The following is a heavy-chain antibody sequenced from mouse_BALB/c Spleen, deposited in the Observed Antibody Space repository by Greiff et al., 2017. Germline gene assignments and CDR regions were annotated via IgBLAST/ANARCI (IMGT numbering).Heavy chain of an antibody. CDR1: GFTFSSYG. CDR3: ASYDSYYYAMDY. CDR2: INSNGGST. D-gene: IGHD2-4*01. V-gene: IGHV5-6-3*01. Sequence: DVHLVESGGGLVQPGGSLKLSCAASGFTFSSYGMSWVRQTPDKRLELVATINSNGGSTYYPDSVKGRFTISRDNAKNTLYLQMSSLKSEDTAMYYCASYDSYYYAMDYWGQGTSVTVSS. J-gene: IGHJ4*01.